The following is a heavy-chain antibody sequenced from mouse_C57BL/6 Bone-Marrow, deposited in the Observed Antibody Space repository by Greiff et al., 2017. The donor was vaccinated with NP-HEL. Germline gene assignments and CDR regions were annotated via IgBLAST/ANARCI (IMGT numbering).Heavy chain of an antibody. J-gene: IGHJ2*01. Sequence: QVQLQQPGAELVKPGASVKMSCKASGYTFTSYWITWVKQRPGQGLEWIGDIYPGSGSTNYNQKFKSKATLTVDTSSSTAYLQLSSLTSEDSAVYYCAGGGGSSFDYWGQGTTLTVSS. D-gene: IGHD1-1*01. CDR3: AGGGGSSFDY. CDR2: IYPGSGST. V-gene: IGHV1-55*01. CDR1: GYTFTSYW.